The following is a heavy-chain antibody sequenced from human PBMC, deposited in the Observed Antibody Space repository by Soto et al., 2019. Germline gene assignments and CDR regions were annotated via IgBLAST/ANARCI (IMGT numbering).Heavy chain of an antibody. CDR2: IRSKANNYAT. Sequence: GGSLRLSCATSGFTFSAPAMHWVRQVSGKGLEWIARIRSKANNYATTYAPSVKGRFTISRDDSENTVYLQMNSLKTEDTAIYYCARGWTFDLWGQGTLVTVSS. J-gene: IGHJ4*02. CDR3: ARGWTFDL. V-gene: IGHV3-73*01. CDR1: GFTFSAPA. D-gene: IGHD6-19*01.